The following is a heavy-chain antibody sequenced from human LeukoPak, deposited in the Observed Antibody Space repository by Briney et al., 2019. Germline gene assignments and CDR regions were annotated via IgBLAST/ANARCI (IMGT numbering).Heavy chain of an antibody. CDR3: ARETISSSYSYMDV. D-gene: IGHD6-6*01. Sequence: SVKVSCKASGGTFSSYSISWVRQAPGQGLEWMGRIIPIFGTANYAQKFQGRVTITTDESTSTAYMELSSLRSEDTAVYYCARETISSSYSYMDVWGKGTTVTVSS. CDR1: GGTFSSYS. V-gene: IGHV1-69*05. J-gene: IGHJ6*03. CDR2: IIPIFGTA.